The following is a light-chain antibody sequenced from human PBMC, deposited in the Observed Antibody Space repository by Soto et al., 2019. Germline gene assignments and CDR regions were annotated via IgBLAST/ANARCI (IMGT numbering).Light chain of an antibody. CDR2: GNN. V-gene: IGLV1-40*01. CDR1: SHNIAARYD. CDR3: QSYDNSLTEWV. Sequence: QSVLTQPPSVSGAPGQRVTISCIGGSHNIAARYDVHWYQQLPGTAPKLLIYGNNNRPSGVPDRFSGSKSAISASLVITGLQADDEADYYCQSYDNSLTEWVFGGGTKLTVL. J-gene: IGLJ3*02.